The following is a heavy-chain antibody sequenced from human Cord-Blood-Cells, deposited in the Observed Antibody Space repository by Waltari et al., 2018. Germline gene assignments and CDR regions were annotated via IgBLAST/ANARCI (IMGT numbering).Heavy chain of an antibody. V-gene: IGHV3-30*18. Sequence: QVQLVESGGGVVQPGRSLRLSCSASGFPFSSYGMPWFRQAPGKGLEWVAVISYDGSNKYYADSVKGRFTISRDNSKNTLYLQMNSLRAEDTAVYYCAKVTHYDILTGYFDYWGQGTLVTVSS. CDR3: AKVTHYDILTGYFDY. CDR1: GFPFSSYG. D-gene: IGHD3-9*01. J-gene: IGHJ4*02. CDR2: ISYDGSNK.